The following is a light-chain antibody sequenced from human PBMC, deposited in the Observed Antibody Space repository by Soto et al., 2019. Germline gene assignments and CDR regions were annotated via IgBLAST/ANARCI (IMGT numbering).Light chain of an antibody. CDR3: SSYTSSSTLDV. CDR2: EVS. Sequence: QSVLTQRASVSGSPGQSITISCTGTSSDVGGYNYVSWYQQHPGKAPKLMIYEVSNRPSGVSNRFSGSKSGNTASLTISGLQAEDEADYYCSSYTSSSTLDVFGTGTKVTVL. V-gene: IGLV2-14*01. J-gene: IGLJ1*01. CDR1: SSDVGGYNY.